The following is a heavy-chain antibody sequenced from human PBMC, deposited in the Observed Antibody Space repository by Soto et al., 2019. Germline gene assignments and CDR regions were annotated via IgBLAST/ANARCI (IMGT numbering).Heavy chain of an antibody. CDR1: GGTFSSYA. D-gene: IGHD6-13*01. J-gene: IGHJ6*02. Sequence: SVKVSCKASGGTFSSYAISWVRQAPGQGLEWMGGIIPIFGTANYAQKFQGRVTITADESTSTAYMELSSLRSEDTAVYYCHSSSSLLNYYYYGMDGWGQGTTVTVSS. CDR3: HSSSSLLNYYYYGMDG. CDR2: IIPIFGTA. V-gene: IGHV1-69*13.